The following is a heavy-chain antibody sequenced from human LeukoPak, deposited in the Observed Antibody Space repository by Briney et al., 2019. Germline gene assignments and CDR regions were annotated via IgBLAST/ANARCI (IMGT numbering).Heavy chain of an antibody. CDR1: GSSISSSSDD. J-gene: IGHJ4*02. CDR2: IYYSGRT. V-gene: IGHV4-39*01. D-gene: IGHD3-22*01. Sequence: PSETLSLTCSVSGSSISSSSDDWGWIRQPPGKGLDGIGSIYYSGRTYYNLSLKSRVTMSVDTWTKQFSLELSSVTAADTDVYYCAICRKFYSDSSGYCNYFDYWGQGTLVTVSS. CDR3: AICRKFYSDSSGYCNYFDY.